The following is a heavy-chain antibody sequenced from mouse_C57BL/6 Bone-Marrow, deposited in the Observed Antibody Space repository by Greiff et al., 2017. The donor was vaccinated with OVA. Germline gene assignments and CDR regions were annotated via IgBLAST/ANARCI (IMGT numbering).Heavy chain of an antibody. CDR1: GFTFSNYW. D-gene: IGHD2-3*01. CDR2: IRLKSDNYAT. CDR3: TGLDGYYEAY. V-gene: IGHV6-3*01. J-gene: IGHJ3*01. Sequence: EVQGVESGGGLVQPGGSMKLSCVASGFTFSNYWMNWVRQSPEKGLEWVAQIRLKSDNYATHYAESVKGRFTISRDDSKSSVYLQMNNLRAEDTGIYYCTGLDGYYEAYWGQGTLVTVSA.